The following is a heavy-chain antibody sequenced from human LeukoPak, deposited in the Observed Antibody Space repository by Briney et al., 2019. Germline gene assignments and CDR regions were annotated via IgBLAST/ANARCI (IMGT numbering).Heavy chain of an antibody. J-gene: IGHJ5*02. D-gene: IGHD5-12*01. CDR2: IYYSGST. CDR3: ARLSRHTSGSNWLDP. Sequence: SETLSLTCTVSGGSISSYYWSWIRQPPGKGLEWIGYIYYSGSTNYNPSLKSRVTISIDTSKNQFSLKLSSVTAADTVLYYCARLSRHTSGSNWLDPWGQGTLVTVSS. CDR1: GGSISSYY. V-gene: IGHV4-59*08.